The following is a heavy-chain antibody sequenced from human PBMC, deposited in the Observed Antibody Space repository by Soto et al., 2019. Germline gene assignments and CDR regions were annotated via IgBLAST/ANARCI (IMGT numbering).Heavy chain of an antibody. CDR2: VYYTGST. J-gene: IGHJ4*02. CDR1: GGSISCSC. Sequence: SETLSLTCSVSGGSISCSCWSWIRQSPGKGLEWLGYVYYTGSTNYSPSLRSRVSISVDTSKNEFSLRLSSVTAADTAVYFCARSVAVPGAHIDYWGQGTQVTVS. D-gene: IGHD6-19*01. V-gene: IGHV4-59*01. CDR3: ARSVAVPGAHIDY.